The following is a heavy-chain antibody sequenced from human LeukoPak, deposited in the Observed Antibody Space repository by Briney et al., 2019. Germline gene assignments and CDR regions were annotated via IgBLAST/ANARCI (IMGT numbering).Heavy chain of an antibody. Sequence: ASVKVSCKASGGTFSSYAISWVRQAPGQGLEWMGGIIPIFGTANYAQKFQGRVTITADKSTSTAYMELSSLRSEDTAVYYCARDPKRGYDFWSGYPNWFDPWGQGTLVTVSS. CDR1: GGTFSSYA. CDR2: IIPIFGTA. CDR3: ARDPKRGYDFWSGYPNWFDP. D-gene: IGHD3-3*01. V-gene: IGHV1-69*06. J-gene: IGHJ5*02.